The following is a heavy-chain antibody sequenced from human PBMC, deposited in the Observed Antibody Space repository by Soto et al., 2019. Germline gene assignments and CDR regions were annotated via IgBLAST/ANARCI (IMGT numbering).Heavy chain of an antibody. D-gene: IGHD6-19*01. Sequence: SDTLSLTCAVFGGSISSSNWWSWVRQPPGKGLEWIGEIYHSGSTNYNPSLKSRVTISVDKSKNQFSLKLSSVTAADTAVYYCARVRTAVAGTAPFDYWGQGTLVTVSS. CDR3: ARVRTAVAGTAPFDY. CDR1: GGSISSSNW. J-gene: IGHJ4*02. CDR2: IYHSGST. V-gene: IGHV4-4*02.